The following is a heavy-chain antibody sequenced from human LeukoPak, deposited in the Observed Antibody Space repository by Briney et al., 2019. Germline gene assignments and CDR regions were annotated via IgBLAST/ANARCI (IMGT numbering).Heavy chain of an antibody. CDR2: IHHRGST. V-gene: IGHV4-38-2*02. CDR1: GYSISSGYY. D-gene: IGHD5-12*01. Sequence: SETLSLTCTVSGYSISSGYYWGWIQQPPGKGLEWIGSIHHRGSTYYNLSLKSRVTISVDTSKNQFSLKLSSVTAADAAVYYCARSRGYGPSFYYWGQGTLVTVSS. J-gene: IGHJ4*02. CDR3: ARSRGYGPSFYY.